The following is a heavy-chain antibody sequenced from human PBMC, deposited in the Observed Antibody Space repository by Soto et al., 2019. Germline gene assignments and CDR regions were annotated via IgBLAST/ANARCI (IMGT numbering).Heavy chain of an antibody. J-gene: IGHJ4*02. CDR3: AKDRRVEVDYYDSSGVRPGFDY. CDR1: GFTFSSYG. V-gene: IGHV3-30*18. CDR2: ISYDGSNK. Sequence: GGSLRLSCAASGFTFSSYGMHWVRQAPGKGLEWVAVISYDGSNKYYADSVKGRFTISRDNSKNTLYLQMNSLRAEDTAVYYCAKDRRVEVDYYDSSGVRPGFDYWGQGTLVTVSS. D-gene: IGHD3-22*01.